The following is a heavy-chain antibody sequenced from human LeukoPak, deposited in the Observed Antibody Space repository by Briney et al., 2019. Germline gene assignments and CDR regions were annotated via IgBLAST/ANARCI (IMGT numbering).Heavy chain of an antibody. CDR2: ISSSGSTI. CDR1: GFTFSDYY. D-gene: IGHD5-24*01. J-gene: IGHJ6*02. V-gene: IGHV3-11*01. CDR3: ARKDGYNSYYYYYGMDV. Sequence: GGSLRLSCAASGFTFSDYYMSWIRQAPGKGLEWVSYISSSGSTIYYADSVKGRFTISGDNAKNSLYLQMNSLRAEDTAVYYCARKDGYNSYYYYYGMDVWGQGTTITVSS.